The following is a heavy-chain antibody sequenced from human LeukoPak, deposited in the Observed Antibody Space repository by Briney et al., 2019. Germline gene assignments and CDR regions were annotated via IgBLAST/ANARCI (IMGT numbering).Heavy chain of an antibody. J-gene: IGHJ4*02. D-gene: IGHD1-26*01. Sequence: GASVKVSCKASGYTFTSYDINWVRQATGQGLEWMGWMNPNSGNTGYAQKFQGRVTMTRNTSISTAYMELSSLRSEDTAVYYCARGLCELLSPAFDYWGQGTLVTVSS. V-gene: IGHV1-8*01. CDR1: GYTFTSYD. CDR3: ARGLCELLSPAFDY. CDR2: MNPNSGNT.